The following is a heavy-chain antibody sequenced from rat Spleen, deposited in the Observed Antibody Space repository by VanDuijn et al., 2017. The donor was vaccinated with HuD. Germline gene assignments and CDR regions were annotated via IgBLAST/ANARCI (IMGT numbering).Heavy chain of an antibody. Sequence: EVQLVESGGGLVQPGRSMKLSCAALGFTFSNYYMAWVRQAPTKGLEWVAHISTGGSTYYPDSVKGRFTISRDNAKSTLYLQMNSLRYEDTATYYCTRANWDWYFDFWGPGTMVTVSS. D-gene: IGHD5-1*01. CDR3: TRANWDWYFDF. V-gene: IGHV5-27*01. J-gene: IGHJ1*01. CDR2: ISTGGST. CDR1: GFTFSNYY.